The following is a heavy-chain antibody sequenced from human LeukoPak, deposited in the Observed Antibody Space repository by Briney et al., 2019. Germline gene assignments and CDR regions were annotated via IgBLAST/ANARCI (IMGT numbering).Heavy chain of an antibody. J-gene: IGHJ3*02. Sequence: ASVKVSCKTSGYSFTSYYIHWVRQAPGQGLEWMGIINPSGGSTTYAQKFQGRLTMTSDTSTSTVYMELSSLRSEDTAMYYCARSSAYYNEADIWGQGTMVTVSS. D-gene: IGHD1-26*01. CDR2: INPSGGST. V-gene: IGHV1-46*01. CDR3: ARSSAYYNEADI. CDR1: GYSFTSYY.